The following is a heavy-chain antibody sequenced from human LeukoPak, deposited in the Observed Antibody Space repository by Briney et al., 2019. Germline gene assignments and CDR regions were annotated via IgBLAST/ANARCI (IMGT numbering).Heavy chain of an antibody. CDR2: INPNSGGT. CDR1: GYTFTGYY. CDR3: ARSAFTSEAIDY. Sequence: ASVKVSCKASGYTFTGYYMHWVRQAPGQGLEWMGWINPNSGGTNYAQKFQGRVTMTRDTSISTAYMELSRLRSDDTAVYYCARSAFTSEAIDYWGQGTLVTVSS. V-gene: IGHV1-2*02. D-gene: IGHD3-16*01. J-gene: IGHJ4*02.